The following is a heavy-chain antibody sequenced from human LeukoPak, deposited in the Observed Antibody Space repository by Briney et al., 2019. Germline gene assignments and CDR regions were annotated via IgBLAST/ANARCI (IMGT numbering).Heavy chain of an antibody. D-gene: IGHD3-22*01. V-gene: IGHV1-18*01. CDR1: GYTFTIYG. J-gene: IGHJ4*02. Sequence: GASVTVSCKASGYTFTIYGISWVRQAPGQGLEWMGWISAYNGNTNYAQKLQGRVTMTTDTSTSTAYMELRSLRSDDTAVYYCARGGLYDSSGYSLYYFDYWGQGTLVTVSS. CDR3: ARGGLYDSSGYSLYYFDY. CDR2: ISAYNGNT.